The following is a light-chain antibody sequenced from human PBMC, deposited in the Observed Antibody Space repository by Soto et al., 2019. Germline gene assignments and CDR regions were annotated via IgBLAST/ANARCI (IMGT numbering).Light chain of an antibody. CDR1: SSDVGGYNY. J-gene: IGLJ1*01. CDR2: EVN. CDR3: TSYAGGNNV. V-gene: IGLV2-8*01. Sequence: HSALTQPPSASGSPGQSVTISWTGTSSDVGGYNYVSWYQQYPGKVPKLMVYEVNKRPSGVPDRFSGSKSGNTASLTVSGLQADDEADYYCTSYAGGNNVFGTGTKLTVL.